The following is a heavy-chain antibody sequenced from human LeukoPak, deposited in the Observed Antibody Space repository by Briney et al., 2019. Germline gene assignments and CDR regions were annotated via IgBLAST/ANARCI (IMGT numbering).Heavy chain of an antibody. Sequence: SETLSLTCTVSGGSISSSSYYWGWIRQPPGKGLEWIGSIYYSGSTYYNPSLKSRVTISVDTSKNQFSLKLSSVTAADTAVYYCARGSRGIAAAGTGGAYYYYMDVWGKGTTVTVSS. CDR2: IYYSGST. CDR3: ARGSRGIAAAGTGGAYYYYMDV. J-gene: IGHJ6*03. CDR1: GGSISSSSYY. V-gene: IGHV4-39*07. D-gene: IGHD6-13*01.